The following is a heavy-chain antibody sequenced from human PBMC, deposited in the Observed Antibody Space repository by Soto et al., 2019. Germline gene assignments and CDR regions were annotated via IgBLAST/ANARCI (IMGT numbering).Heavy chain of an antibody. CDR1: GGSIRSDDYY. CDR2: IYYSGTT. CDR3: ARATYYYDSSGGFFDY. D-gene: IGHD3-22*01. Sequence: SETLSLTCTVSGGSIRSDDYYWSWIRQPPGKGLEWIGYIYYSGTTNYNPSLQSRVTISMDTSKNQFSLKLSSVTAADTAVYYCARATYYYDSSGGFFDYWGQGTLVTVSS. V-gene: IGHV4-30-4*01. J-gene: IGHJ4*02.